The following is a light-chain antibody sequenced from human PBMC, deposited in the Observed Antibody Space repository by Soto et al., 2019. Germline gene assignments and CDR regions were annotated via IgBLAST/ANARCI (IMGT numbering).Light chain of an antibody. V-gene: IGKV3-20*01. J-gene: IGKJ4*01. CDR1: KSVNSNY. CDR3: QQYDNSQLT. Sequence: EVVLTQSPGTLSLSPGERATLFCRASKSVNSNYLAWYQQKPGQAPSLLIYGTSSRAIGIPDRFSGSGSGTDFTLTISRLEPEDFAVYYCQQYDNSQLTFGGGTQVEIK. CDR2: GTS.